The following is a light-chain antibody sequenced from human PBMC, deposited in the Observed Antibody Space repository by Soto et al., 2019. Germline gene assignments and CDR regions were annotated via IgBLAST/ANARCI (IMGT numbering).Light chain of an antibody. CDR3: QQSYSMPGT. CDR2: TAS. V-gene: IGKV1-39*01. CDR1: QSIRFY. J-gene: IGKJ1*01. Sequence: DIQMTQSSSSLSASFGDRVTITCGASQSIRFYLNWYQQKTGKVPKLLIYTASNVQSGVPSRISGSGYGTDFTLTISSLQTEDFATYYCQQSYSMPGTFGQGTKVDIK.